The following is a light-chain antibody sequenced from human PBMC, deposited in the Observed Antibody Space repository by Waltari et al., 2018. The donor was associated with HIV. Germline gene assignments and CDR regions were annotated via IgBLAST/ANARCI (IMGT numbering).Light chain of an antibody. CDR1: SNDVGAYNY. CDR3: CSYTSSKTYV. V-gene: IGLV2-14*01. Sequence: QSALTQPASVSGSPGQSITISCTGTSNDVGAYNYVSWYQQHPGKAPKLMIYEVSNRPSGVSNRFSGSKSDNTASLTISGLQAEDEADYYCCSYTSSKTYVFGIGTEVTVL. CDR2: EVS. J-gene: IGLJ1*01.